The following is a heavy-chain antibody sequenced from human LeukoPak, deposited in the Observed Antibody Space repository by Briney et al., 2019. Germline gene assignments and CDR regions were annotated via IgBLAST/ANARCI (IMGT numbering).Heavy chain of an antibody. CDR2: ISSASGSI. J-gene: IGHJ4*02. CDR3: ARLPAYCSSTSCYYDY. CDR1: GFTFSSYA. Sequence: GGSLRLSCAASGFTFSSYAMSWVRQAPGKGLEWVSYISSASGSIYYADSVKGRFTVSRDNAKNSLFLQMNSLRAEDTAVYYCARLPAYCSSTSCYYDYWGQGTLVTVSS. D-gene: IGHD2-2*01. V-gene: IGHV3-48*04.